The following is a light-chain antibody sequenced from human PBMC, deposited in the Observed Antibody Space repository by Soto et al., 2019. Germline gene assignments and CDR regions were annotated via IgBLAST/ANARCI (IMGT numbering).Light chain of an antibody. V-gene: IGKV3D-15*01. CDR1: QSVSNS. J-gene: IGKJ5*01. CDR2: ATS. CDR3: QQANSYPST. Sequence: DIVMTQSPCTLSASLGERVTLSCRASQSVSNSLAWYQQKPGQAPRLLIFATSTRDSGIAARFSGSGSGTEFTLTISSLQPEDCAIYFCQQANSYPSTFGQGTRLEIK.